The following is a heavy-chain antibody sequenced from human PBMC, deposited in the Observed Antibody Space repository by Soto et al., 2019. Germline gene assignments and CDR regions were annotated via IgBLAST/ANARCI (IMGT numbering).Heavy chain of an antibody. CDR3: ARCSRWLQLGYYFDY. Sequence: SVKVSCKASGGTFSSYAISWVRQAPGQGLEWMGGIIPIFGTANYAQKFQGRVTITADESTSTAYIELSSLRSEDTAVYYCARCSRWLQLGYYFDYWGQGTLVTVSS. V-gene: IGHV1-69*01. D-gene: IGHD1-1*01. CDR2: IIPIFGTA. J-gene: IGHJ4*02. CDR1: GGTFSSYA.